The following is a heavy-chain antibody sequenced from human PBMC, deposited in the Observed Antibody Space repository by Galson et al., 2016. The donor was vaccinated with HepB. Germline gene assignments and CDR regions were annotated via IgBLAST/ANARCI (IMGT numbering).Heavy chain of an antibody. CDR2: ISYDGKNQ. J-gene: IGHJ6*03. CDR3: AKVGEGFCSGGECSSGYYIDV. D-gene: IGHD2-15*01. Sequence: SLRLSCAASGFTFSNYGIHWVRKAPGKGLERVAIISYDGKNQYYAESVKGRFTISRDNSKSILYLHMNRLRGEDSAVYYCAKVGEGFCSGGECSSGYYIDVWGKGTTVTVSS. V-gene: IGHV3-30*18. CDR1: GFTFSNYG.